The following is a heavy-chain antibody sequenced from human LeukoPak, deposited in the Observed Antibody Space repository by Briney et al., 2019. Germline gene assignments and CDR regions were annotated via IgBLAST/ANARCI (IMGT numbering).Heavy chain of an antibody. CDR1: GFTFSSYN. V-gene: IGHV3-48*01. CDR3: ARFTRGFDY. D-gene: IGHD3-10*01. J-gene: IGHJ4*02. Sequence: GGSLRLSCAASGFTFSSYNMNWVRQAPGKGLEWVSYIISGSSTIYYADSVKGRFTISRDNGKNSLYLQMNSLRAEDTAVYYCARFTRGFDYWGQGTLVTVSS. CDR2: IISGSSTI.